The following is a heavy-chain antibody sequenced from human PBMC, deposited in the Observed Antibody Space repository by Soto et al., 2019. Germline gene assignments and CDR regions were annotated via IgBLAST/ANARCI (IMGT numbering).Heavy chain of an antibody. CDR1: GFTFSDYY. Sequence: GGSLRLSCASSGFTFSDYYMSWIRQAPGKGLEWLSYISPGSRYPAYADSVKGRFTISRDNARRSLSLQMNSLTVDDTAIYYCVRGGGGGLFDPWGQGSMVTVSS. CDR3: VRGGGGGLFDP. D-gene: IGHD2-15*01. CDR2: ISPGSRYP. J-gene: IGHJ5*02. V-gene: IGHV3-11*06.